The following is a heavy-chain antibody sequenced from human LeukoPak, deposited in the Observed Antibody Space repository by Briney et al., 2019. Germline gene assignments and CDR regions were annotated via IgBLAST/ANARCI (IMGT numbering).Heavy chain of an antibody. CDR1: GGSISSGGYY. Sequence: PSETLSLTCTVSGGSISSGGYYWSWIRQHPGKGLEWIGYIYYSGSTYYNPSLKSRVTISVDTSKNQFSLKLSSVTAADTAVYYCAGRPHYYYGMDVWGQGTTVTVSS. V-gene: IGHV4-31*03. CDR3: AGRPHYYYGMDV. CDR2: IYYSGST. J-gene: IGHJ6*02. D-gene: IGHD6-6*01.